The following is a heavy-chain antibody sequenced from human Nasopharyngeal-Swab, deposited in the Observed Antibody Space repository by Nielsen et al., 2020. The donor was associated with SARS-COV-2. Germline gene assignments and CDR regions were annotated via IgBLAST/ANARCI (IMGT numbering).Heavy chain of an antibody. V-gene: IGHV3-30*19. Sequence: GGSLRLSCAASGFTFSSYGMHWVRQAPGKGLEWVAVISYDGSNKYYADSVKGRFTISRDNSKNTLYLQMNSLRAEDTAVYYCARNDILTGYYPYYYYGMDVWGQGTTVTVSS. CDR2: ISYDGSNK. CDR3: ARNDILTGYYPYYYYGMDV. D-gene: IGHD3-9*01. J-gene: IGHJ6*02. CDR1: GFTFSSYG.